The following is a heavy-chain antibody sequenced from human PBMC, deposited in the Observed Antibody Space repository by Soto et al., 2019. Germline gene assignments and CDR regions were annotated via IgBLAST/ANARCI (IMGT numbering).Heavy chain of an antibody. CDR2: IYYSGST. V-gene: IGHV4-31*03. Sequence: QVQLQESVPGLVKPSQTLSLTCTVSGGSISSSGYYWSRIRQHPGTGMEWIGHIYYSGSTYYNPSLKSRVTISVDTSKNQFSLKLGSVTAANTAVYYCAIWFGDYWGQGTLVTVSS. CDR1: GGSISSSGYY. J-gene: IGHJ4*02. D-gene: IGHD3-10*01. CDR3: AIWFGDY.